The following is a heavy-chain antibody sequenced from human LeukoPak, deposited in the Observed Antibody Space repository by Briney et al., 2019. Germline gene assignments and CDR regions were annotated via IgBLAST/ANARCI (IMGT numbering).Heavy chain of an antibody. J-gene: IGHJ4*02. CDR3: AAALNDYVWGSLDY. Sequence: ASVKVSCKASGYTFTGYYMHWVRQAPGQGLEWMGWINPNSGGTNYAQKFQGRVTITRDMSTSTAYMELSSLRSEDTAVYYCAAALNDYVWGSLDYWGQGALVTVSS. D-gene: IGHD3-16*01. V-gene: IGHV1-2*02. CDR2: INPNSGGT. CDR1: GYTFTGYY.